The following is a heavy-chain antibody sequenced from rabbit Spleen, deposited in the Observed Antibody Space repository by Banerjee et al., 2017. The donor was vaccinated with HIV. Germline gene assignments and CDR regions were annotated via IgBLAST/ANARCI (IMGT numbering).Heavy chain of an antibody. CDR2: IYVGSGGGT. CDR1: GFDFSRSYY. D-gene: IGHD8-1*01. Sequence: QSLEESGGDLVKPGASLTLTCKASGFDFSRSYYMCWVRQAPGKGLEWIACIYVGSGGGTKYATWAKGRFTISKTSSTTVTLQMTSLTVADTATYFCARDTGSSFSSYGMDLWGPGTLVTVS. CDR3: ARDTGSSFSSYGMDL. V-gene: IGHV1S40*01. J-gene: IGHJ6*01.